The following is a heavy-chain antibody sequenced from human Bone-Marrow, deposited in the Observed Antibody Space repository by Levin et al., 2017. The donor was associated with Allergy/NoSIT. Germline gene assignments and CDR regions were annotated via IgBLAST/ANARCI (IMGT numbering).Heavy chain of an antibody. J-gene: IGHJ6*02. V-gene: IGHV1-46*01. D-gene: IGHD3-22*01. CDR3: ARAEMYYYDSSGPPGYYYGMDV. CDR1: GYTFTSYY. Sequence: ASVKVSCKASGYTFTSYYMHWVRQAPGQGLEWMGIINPSGGGTSYAQKFQGRVTMTRDTSTSTVYMELSSLRSEDTAVYYCARAEMYYYDSSGPPGYYYGMDVWGQGTTVTVSS. CDR2: INPSGGGT.